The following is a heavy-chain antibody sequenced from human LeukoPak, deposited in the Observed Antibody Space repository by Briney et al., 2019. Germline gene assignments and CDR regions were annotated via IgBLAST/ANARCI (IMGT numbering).Heavy chain of an antibody. CDR3: AKDQGGDYVWGSYRYPCFDY. V-gene: IGHV3-30*18. J-gene: IGHJ4*02. CDR1: GYTFTHYG. Sequence: GESLRLSCVISGYTFTHYGFHWVRQAPGKALEWVAYISYDGNNKYEDSVKGRLTISRDNSKSTLHLQMNSLRAEDTAVYYCAKDQGGDYVWGSYRYPCFDYWGQGTLVTVSS. CDR2: ISYDGNN. D-gene: IGHD3-16*02.